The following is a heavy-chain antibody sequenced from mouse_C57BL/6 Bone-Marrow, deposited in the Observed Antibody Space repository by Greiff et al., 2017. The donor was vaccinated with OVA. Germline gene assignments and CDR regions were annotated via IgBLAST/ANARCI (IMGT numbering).Heavy chain of an antibody. CDR3: ARKNLYYFDY. J-gene: IGHJ2*01. CDR2: INPSTGGT. CDR1: GYSFTGYY. V-gene: IGHV1-42*01. Sequence: VHVKQSGPELVKPGASVKISCKASGYSFTGYYMNWVKQSPEKSLEWIGEINPSTGGTTYNQKFKAKATLTVDKSSSTAYMQLKSLTSEDSAVYYCARKNLYYFDYWGQGTTLTVSS.